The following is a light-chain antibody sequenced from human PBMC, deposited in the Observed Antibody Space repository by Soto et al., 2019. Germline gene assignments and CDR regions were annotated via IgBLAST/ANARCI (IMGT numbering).Light chain of an antibody. Sequence: DIQMTQSPSTLSASVGDRVNITCRASQSISTWLAWYQQKPGKAPKLLIYKASSLESGVPSRFSGSGSGTEFTLTISSLQPDDFATYYCQQSGGPFGPGTNVDIK. V-gene: IGKV1-5*03. CDR1: QSISTW. J-gene: IGKJ3*01. CDR3: QQSGGP. CDR2: KAS.